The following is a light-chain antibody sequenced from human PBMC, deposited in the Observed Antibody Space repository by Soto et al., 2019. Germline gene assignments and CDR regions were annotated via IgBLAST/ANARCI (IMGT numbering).Light chain of an antibody. CDR1: QSVSGY. V-gene: IGKV3-11*01. J-gene: IGKJ5*01. CDR3: QQRNYWQVT. Sequence: EIVLTQSPGTLSLSPGEIATLSFIASQSVSGYLAWYQQKPGQAPRLLIYDVSNRATGIPARFSGSGSGTDFTLTISSLEPEDFAIYYCQQRNYWQVTFGQGTRLEI. CDR2: DVS.